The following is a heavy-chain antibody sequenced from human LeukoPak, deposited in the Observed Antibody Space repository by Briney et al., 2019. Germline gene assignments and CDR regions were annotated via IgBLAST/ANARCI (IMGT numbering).Heavy chain of an antibody. CDR3: AKDLSGSGGRVDASDI. CDR2: ISWNSGSI. V-gene: IGHV3-9*01. CDR1: GFTFDDYA. D-gene: IGHD3-10*01. Sequence: GGSLRLTCAASGFTFDDYAMHWVRQAPGKGLEWVSGISWNSGSIGYADSVKGRFTISRDNAKNSLYLQMNSLRAEDTALYYCAKDLSGSGGRVDASDIWGQGTMVTVSS. J-gene: IGHJ3*02.